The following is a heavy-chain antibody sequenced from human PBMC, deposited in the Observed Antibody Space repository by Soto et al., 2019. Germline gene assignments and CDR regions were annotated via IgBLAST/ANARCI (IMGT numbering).Heavy chain of an antibody. CDR2: IYYSGST. CDR3: AREPVI. V-gene: IGHV4-31*03. Sequence: SVTLCLTCSVSGGSIRSGGYYWIWIRHHPGKGLEWIGYIYYSGSTYYNPSLKSRVTISVDTSKNQFSLKLSSVTAADTAVYYCAREPVIWGQGTLVTV. CDR1: GGSIRSGGYY. D-gene: IGHD3-10*01. J-gene: IGHJ4*02.